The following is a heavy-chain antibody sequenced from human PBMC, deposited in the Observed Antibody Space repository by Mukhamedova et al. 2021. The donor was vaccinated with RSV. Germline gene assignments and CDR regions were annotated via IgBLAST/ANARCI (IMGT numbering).Heavy chain of an antibody. J-gene: IGHJ5*02. Sequence: QRLEWMGWINAGNGNTKYSQKFQGRVTITRDTSASTAYMELSSLRSEDTAVYYCASGPFYGSGGRPDSWGQG. CDR3: ASGPFYGSGGRPDS. CDR2: INAGNGNT. D-gene: IGHD3-10*01. V-gene: IGHV1-3*01.